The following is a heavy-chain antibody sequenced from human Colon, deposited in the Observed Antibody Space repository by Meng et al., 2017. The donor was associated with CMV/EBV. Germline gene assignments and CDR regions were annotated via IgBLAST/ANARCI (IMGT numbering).Heavy chain of an antibody. V-gene: IGHV1-46*01. D-gene: IGHD1-26*01. CDR3: ATVRGSYPGDYYYGMDV. Sequence: ASVKVSCKASGYTFTTYYIHWVRQAPGQGLEWLGTISSDGRFTTYSQRFEDRVTITRDTSTSAVYMDLRSLKSEDTAIYYCATVRGSYPGDYYYGMDVWGQGTTVTVSS. CDR1: GYTFTTYY. CDR2: ISSDGRFT. J-gene: IGHJ6*02.